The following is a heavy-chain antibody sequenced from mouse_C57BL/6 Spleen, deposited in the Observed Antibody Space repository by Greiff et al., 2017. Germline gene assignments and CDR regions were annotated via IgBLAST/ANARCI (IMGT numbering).Heavy chain of an antibody. V-gene: IGHV10-1*01. D-gene: IGHD1-1*01. CDR1: GFSFNTYA. CDR2: IRSKSNNYAT. CDR3: VRGLLTLDY. J-gene: IGHJ4*01. Sequence: EVKLMESGGGLVQPKGSLKLSCAASGFSFNTYAMNWVRQAPGKGLEWVARIRSKSNNYATYYADSVKDRFTISRDDSESMLYLQMNNLKTEDTAMYYCVRGLLTLDYWGQGTSVTVSS.